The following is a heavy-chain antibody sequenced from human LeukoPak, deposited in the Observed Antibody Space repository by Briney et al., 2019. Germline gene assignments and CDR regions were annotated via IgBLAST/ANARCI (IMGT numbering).Heavy chain of an antibody. Sequence: SQTLSLTRTVSGGSISRGGYYWSWIRQHPGKGLEWIGYIYYSGSTYYNPSLKSRVTISVDTSKNQFSLKLSSVTAADTAVYYCARDRPRKEYYYDSSGYISHYYGMDVWGQGTTVTVSS. D-gene: IGHD3-22*01. J-gene: IGHJ6*02. V-gene: IGHV4-31*03. CDR3: ARDRPRKEYYYDSSGYISHYYGMDV. CDR1: GGSISRGGYY. CDR2: IYYSGST.